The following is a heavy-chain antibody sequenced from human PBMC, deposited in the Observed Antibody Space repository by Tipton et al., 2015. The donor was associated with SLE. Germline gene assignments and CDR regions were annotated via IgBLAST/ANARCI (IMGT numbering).Heavy chain of an antibody. Sequence: TLSLTCTVSGGSISGHYWSWIRQPPGKGLEWIGHIYSSGTTNYNPSLKSRVSISVDTAKNQFSLKLNSVTAADTAVYYCARLTTLATFYSWGQGTRVTVSS. CDR3: ARLTTLATFYS. D-gene: IGHD5-24*01. J-gene: IGHJ4*02. CDR1: GGSISGHY. CDR2: IYSSGTT. V-gene: IGHV4-59*11.